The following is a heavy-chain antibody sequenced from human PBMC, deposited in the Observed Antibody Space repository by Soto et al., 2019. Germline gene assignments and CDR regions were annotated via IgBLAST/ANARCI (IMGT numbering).Heavy chain of an antibody. Sequence: SETLALTCTVSGASIRSYYWSWIRQPPGKGLEWIGYIYYSGSTNYNPSLKSRVTISVDTSKNQFSLKLSSVTAADTAVYYCARVYGRYLDYWGQGTQVTVS. V-gene: IGHV4-59*01. D-gene: IGHD3-10*01. CDR1: GASIRSYY. CDR2: IYYSGST. CDR3: ARVYGRYLDY. J-gene: IGHJ4*02.